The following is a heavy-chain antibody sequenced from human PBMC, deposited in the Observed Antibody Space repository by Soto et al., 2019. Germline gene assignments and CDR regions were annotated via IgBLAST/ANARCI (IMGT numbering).Heavy chain of an antibody. J-gene: IGHJ6*02. D-gene: IGHD3-10*01. Sequence: VQLVESGGGLVKPGGSLRLSCISSGFTFRTYTMNWVRQAPGKGLEWVSGIRGFSPYTFYAESVKGRFTISRDNAKNSLYLQMNSLRAEDTAVYYCARDRGYDAHDYYYNAMDVWGQGPRSPSP. CDR2: IRGFSPYT. V-gene: IGHV3-21*01. CDR1: GFTFRTYT. CDR3: ARDRGYDAHDYYYNAMDV.